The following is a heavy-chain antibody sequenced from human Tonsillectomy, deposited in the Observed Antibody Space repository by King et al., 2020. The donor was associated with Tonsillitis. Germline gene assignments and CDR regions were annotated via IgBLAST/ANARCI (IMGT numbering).Heavy chain of an antibody. V-gene: IGHV3-23*04. CDR2: ITDSGSKT. CDR1: GFAFSSYA. J-gene: IGHJ6*02. Sequence: VQLVESGGAWVQPGGSLRLSCAASGFAFSSYAMSWVRQAPGKGPEWVSAITDSGSKTYYADSVEGRLTISRDNSKNTLYLQMNSLRAEDTAIYYCARGSWGVGPYDGMDVWGRGTTVTVSS. CDR3: ARGSWGVGPYDGMDV. D-gene: IGHD1-26*01.